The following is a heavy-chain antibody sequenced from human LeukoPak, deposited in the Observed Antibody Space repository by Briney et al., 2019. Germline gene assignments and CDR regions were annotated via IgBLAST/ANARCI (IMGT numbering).Heavy chain of an antibody. CDR3: ARVSGDMTEYYYYYMDV. Sequence: SETLSLTCTVSGGSISSYYWSWIRQPAGKGLEWIGRIYTSGSTNYNPSLKSRVTMSVDTSKNQFSLKLSSVTAADTAVYYCARVSGDMTEYYYYYMDVWGKGTTVTVSS. D-gene: IGHD2-21*02. CDR1: GGSISSYY. V-gene: IGHV4-4*07. J-gene: IGHJ6*03. CDR2: IYTSGST.